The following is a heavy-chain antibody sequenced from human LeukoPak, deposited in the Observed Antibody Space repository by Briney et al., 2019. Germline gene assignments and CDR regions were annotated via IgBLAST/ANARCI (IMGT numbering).Heavy chain of an antibody. D-gene: IGHD3-22*01. V-gene: IGHV4-4*07. CDR2: IYISGST. Sequence: SSETLSLTCTVSGGSISSYYWSWIRQPAGKGLEWIGRIYISGSTNYNPSLKSRVTISVDTSKNQFSLRLNSVTAADTAVYYCARPPHYYDTSGYSVWGQGTLVTVSS. CDR1: GGSISSYY. CDR3: ARPPHYYDTSGYSV. J-gene: IGHJ4*02.